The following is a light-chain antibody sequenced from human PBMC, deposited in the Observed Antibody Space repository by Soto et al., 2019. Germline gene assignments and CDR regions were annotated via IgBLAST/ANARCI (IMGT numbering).Light chain of an antibody. CDR3: QQYNSYFWT. CDR2: EAY. J-gene: IGKJ1*01. CDR1: QSMSRW. Sequence: DIQMTQSPSTLSASVGDRVTITCRASQSMSRWWAWFQQKPGKAPKLLIYEAYSLKTGVPSRCSDSGSGTEFPLTISSLQPDDFANYYFQQYNSYFWTFGQGTKVEIK. V-gene: IGKV1-5*01.